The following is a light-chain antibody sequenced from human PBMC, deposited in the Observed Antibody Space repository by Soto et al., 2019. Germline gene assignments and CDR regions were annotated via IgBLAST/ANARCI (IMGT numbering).Light chain of an antibody. V-gene: IGLV2-14*01. CDR1: SSDVGGYNY. J-gene: IGLJ1*01. CDR3: SSYTRSSTPYV. CDR2: EVS. Sequence: QSALTQPASVSGSPGQSITISCTGTSSDVGGYNYVSWYQQHPGKAPKLMIYEVSNRPSRVSNRFSGSESGNTASLTISGLQAEDEADYYCSSYTRSSTPYVYGTGTKVTVL.